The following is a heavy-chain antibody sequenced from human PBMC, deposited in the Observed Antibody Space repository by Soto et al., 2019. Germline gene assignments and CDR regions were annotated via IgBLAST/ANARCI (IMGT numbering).Heavy chain of an antibody. D-gene: IGHD2-2*01. V-gene: IGHV1-3*01. J-gene: IGHJ5*02. Sequence: QVQLVQSGAEVKKPGASVKVSCKASGYTFTSYAMHWVRQAPGQRLEWMGWINAGNGNTKYSQKFQGRVTITRDTSASTAYMELSSLRFEDTAVYHCARDLIREDCSSTSCYRYNWFDPWGQGTLVTVSS. CDR3: ARDLIREDCSSTSCYRYNWFDP. CDR1: GYTFTSYA. CDR2: INAGNGNT.